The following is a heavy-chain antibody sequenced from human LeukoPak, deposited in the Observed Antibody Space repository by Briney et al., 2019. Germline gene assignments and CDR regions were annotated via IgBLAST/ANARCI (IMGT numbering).Heavy chain of an antibody. CDR1: GFPFIRYW. D-gene: IGHD3-16*02. J-gene: IGHJ4*02. V-gene: IGHV3-74*03. CDR2: LNNDGIDA. Sequence: GGSLRLSCAASGFPFIRYWMHWVRQAPGRGLEWVSRLNNDGIDATYADSVRGRFTVSRDNAKNTLFLQMDSLRAEDTAVYYCARDPGLSYFDYWGQGTLVTVSS. CDR3: ARDPGLSYFDY.